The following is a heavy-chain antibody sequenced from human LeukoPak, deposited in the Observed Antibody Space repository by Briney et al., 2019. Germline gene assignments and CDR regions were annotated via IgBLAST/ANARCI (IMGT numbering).Heavy chain of an antibody. CDR1: GFTFSSYG. V-gene: IGHV3-21*01. Sequence: GGSLRLSCAASGFTFSSYGMNWVRQAPGKGLEGVSSISSSSSYIYYADSVKGRFTISRDNAKNSLYLQMNSLRAEDAAVYYCAREGYSYGLDYWGQGTLVTVSS. CDR2: ISSSSSYI. D-gene: IGHD5-18*01. J-gene: IGHJ4*02. CDR3: AREGYSYGLDY.